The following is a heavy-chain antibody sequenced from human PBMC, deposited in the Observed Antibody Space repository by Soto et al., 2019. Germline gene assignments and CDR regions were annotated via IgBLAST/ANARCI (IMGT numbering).Heavy chain of an antibody. CDR2: IYYSGST. V-gene: IGHV4-31*03. J-gene: IGHJ4*02. CDR3: AREGPLAAAGRFDY. Sequence: SETLSLTCTVSGGSISSGDYYWSWIRQVPKKGLEWIGYIYYSGSTYYNPSLRSRVAMSVDTSKNQFSLKLSSVTAADTAIYYCAREGPLAAAGRFDYWGQGTLVTVSS. D-gene: IGHD6-13*01. CDR1: GGSISSGDYY.